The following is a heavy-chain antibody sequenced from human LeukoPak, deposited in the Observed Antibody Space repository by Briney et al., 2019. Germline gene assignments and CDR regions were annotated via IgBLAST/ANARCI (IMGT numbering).Heavy chain of an antibody. CDR1: GFTFSSYA. CDR2: ISGSGGST. J-gene: IGHJ3*02. D-gene: IGHD3-22*01. Sequence: GGSLRLSCAASGFTFSSYAMSWVRQAPGKGLEWVSTISGSGGSTYYADSVKGRFTISRDNSKSTLYLQMYSLRAEDTAVYYCAKGPYYYDGSGYYYNAFDIWGQGTVVTVSS. CDR3: AKGPYYYDGSGYYYNAFDI. V-gene: IGHV3-23*01.